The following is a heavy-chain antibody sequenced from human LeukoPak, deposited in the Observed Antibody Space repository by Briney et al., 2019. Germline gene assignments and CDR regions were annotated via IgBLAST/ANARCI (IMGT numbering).Heavy chain of an antibody. D-gene: IGHD1-1*01. Sequence: RGSLRLSCAASGFTVSSNYMSWVRPAPGKGLEGVSVIYCGGSTYYADSVKGGFTISRDNSKNTLYLQMNSLRAEDTAVYYCARDLGDWNPRRYYYYGMDVWGQGTTVTVSS. J-gene: IGHJ6*02. CDR3: ARDLGDWNPRRYYYYGMDV. V-gene: IGHV3-66*01. CDR2: IYCGGST. CDR1: GFTVSSNY.